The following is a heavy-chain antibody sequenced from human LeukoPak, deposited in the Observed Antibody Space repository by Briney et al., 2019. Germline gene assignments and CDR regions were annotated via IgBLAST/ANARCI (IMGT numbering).Heavy chain of an antibody. Sequence: SETLSLTCTVSGGSISSSSYYWGWIRQPPGKGLEWIGSIYYSGSTYYNPSLKSRVTISVDTSKNQFSLKLSSVAAADTAVYYCARFRMGGVVVTATPRPSRDGYNPGYWGQGTLVTVSS. CDR3: ARFRMGGVVVTATPRPSRDGYNPGY. CDR2: IYYSGST. D-gene: IGHD2-21*02. CDR1: GGSISSSSYY. J-gene: IGHJ4*02. V-gene: IGHV4-39*01.